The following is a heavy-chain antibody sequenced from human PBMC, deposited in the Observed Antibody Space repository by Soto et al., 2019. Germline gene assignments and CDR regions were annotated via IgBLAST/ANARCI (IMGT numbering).Heavy chain of an antibody. CDR3: ARHYCSSTSCYPVYYYYYGMDV. V-gene: IGHV5-51*01. CDR2: IYPGDSDT. D-gene: IGHD2-2*01. Sequence: GESLKMSCDGSGYSFTIYCIGWVLQMPGKGLEWMGIIYPGDSDTRYSPSFQGQVTISADKSISTAYLQWSSLKASDTAMYYCARHYCSSTSCYPVYYYYYGMDVWGQGTTVTVSS. CDR1: GYSFTIYC. J-gene: IGHJ6*02.